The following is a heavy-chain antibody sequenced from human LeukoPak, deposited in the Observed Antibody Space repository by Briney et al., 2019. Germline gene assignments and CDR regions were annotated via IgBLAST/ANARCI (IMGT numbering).Heavy chain of an antibody. V-gene: IGHV1-8*03. CDR2: MKPNSGNT. CDR1: RYTFTSYD. D-gene: IGHD6-13*01. CDR3: ARGGIAAAGISLVFSY. Sequence: ASVKASCKASRYTFTSYDINWVRQATGQGLEWMGWMKPNSGNTGYAQKFQGRVTITRNTSISTAYMELSSLRSEDTAVYYCARGGIAAAGISLVFSYWGQGTLVTVSS. J-gene: IGHJ4*02.